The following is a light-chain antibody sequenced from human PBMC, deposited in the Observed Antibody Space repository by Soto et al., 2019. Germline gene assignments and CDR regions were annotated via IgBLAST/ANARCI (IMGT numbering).Light chain of an antibody. CDR3: QSYDSSLSGSRV. Sequence: QSALTQPPSVSGAPGQRVTISCTGSSSNIGAGYDVHWYQQLPGIAPKLLIYHNSNRPSGVPDRFSGSKSGTSASLAITGLQAEDEADYYCQSYDSSLSGSRVFGNGTKVTV. CDR2: HNS. J-gene: IGLJ1*01. V-gene: IGLV1-40*01. CDR1: SSNIGAGYD.